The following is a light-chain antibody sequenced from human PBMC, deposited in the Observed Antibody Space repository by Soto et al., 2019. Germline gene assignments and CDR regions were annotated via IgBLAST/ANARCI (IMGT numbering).Light chain of an antibody. J-gene: IGLJ3*02. Sequence: QSALTQPPSASGSPGQSVTISCTGTSSDIVGYNFVSWYQQHPGKAPKLIIYEVNKRPSGVPDRFSGSKSGNTASLTVSGIQADDEGDYYCSSSAGTNNLGVFVGGPTLTVL. CDR2: EVN. CDR1: SSDIVGYNF. V-gene: IGLV2-8*01. CDR3: SSSAGTNNLGV.